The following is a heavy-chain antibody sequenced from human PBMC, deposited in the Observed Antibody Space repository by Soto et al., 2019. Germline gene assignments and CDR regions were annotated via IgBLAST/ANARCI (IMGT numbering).Heavy chain of an antibody. Sequence: QVQLVQSGAEVKKPGSSVRVSCKASGTIFSSYTISWVRQDPGQGLEWMGRIIPILGETNSAQKFRGRVTVTAGKSTNTAYLQLNSLRLEVTAVYYCARGLGGRMDDWGQGTTVTVSS. CDR3: ARGLGGRMDD. V-gene: IGHV1-69*08. CDR1: GTIFSSYT. J-gene: IGHJ6*02. CDR2: IIPILGET. D-gene: IGHD3-16*01.